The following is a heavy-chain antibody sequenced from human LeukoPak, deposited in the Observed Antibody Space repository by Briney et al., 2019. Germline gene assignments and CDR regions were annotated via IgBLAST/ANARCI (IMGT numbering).Heavy chain of an antibody. CDR2: ISYSGST. V-gene: IGHV4-59*01. D-gene: IGHD1-26*01. CDR3: ARDRGRRWELFGAFDI. Sequence: SETLSLTCTVSGGSISSYYWSWIRQPPGKGLEWIGYISYSGSTNYNPSLKSRVTISVDTSKNQFSLKLSSVTAADTAVYYCARDRGRRWELFGAFDIWGQGTMVTVSS. CDR1: GGSISSYY. J-gene: IGHJ3*02.